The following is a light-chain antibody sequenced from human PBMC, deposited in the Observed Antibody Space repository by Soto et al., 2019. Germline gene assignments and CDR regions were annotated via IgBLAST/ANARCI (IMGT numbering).Light chain of an antibody. Sequence: EIVMTQSPATLSVSPGERATLSCRASQNIGSQLGWYQQKPGQTPRLLIYGASTRATGISGRFSGSGSGTDFTLTISNLQSEDFAVYYCKQYNEWPLTLGGGTKVDIK. V-gene: IGKV3D-15*01. CDR1: QNIGSQ. CDR3: KQYNEWPLT. J-gene: IGKJ4*01. CDR2: GAS.